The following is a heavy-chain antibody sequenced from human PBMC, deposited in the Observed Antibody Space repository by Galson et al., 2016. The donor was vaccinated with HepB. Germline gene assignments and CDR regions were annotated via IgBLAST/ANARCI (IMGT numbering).Heavy chain of an antibody. CDR1: GGTFSNYA. J-gene: IGHJ4*02. Sequence: SVKVSCKASGGTFSNYAISWVRQAPGQGLEWMGGIIPVFGTANYPQKFRGRVTITADESTTIAYMELSSLRSEDTAVYYCARGGGRGPIDFWGRGTLVTVSS. CDR2: IIPVFGTA. V-gene: IGHV1-69*13. D-gene: IGHD3-10*01. CDR3: ARGGGRGPIDF.